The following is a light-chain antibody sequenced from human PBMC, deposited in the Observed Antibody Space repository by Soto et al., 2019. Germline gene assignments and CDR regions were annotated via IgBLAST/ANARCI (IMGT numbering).Light chain of an antibody. CDR2: EVS. Sequence: QSALTQPASVSGSPGQSITISCTGTSSDVGSYKYVSWYQQHPGKAPKLMIYEVSKRPSGYANRFSGSTSGNTASLTISGLQAEDEADYYCCSYAGSSTYVFGTGTKVTVL. CDR1: SSDVGSYKY. CDR3: CSYAGSSTYV. J-gene: IGLJ1*01. V-gene: IGLV2-23*02.